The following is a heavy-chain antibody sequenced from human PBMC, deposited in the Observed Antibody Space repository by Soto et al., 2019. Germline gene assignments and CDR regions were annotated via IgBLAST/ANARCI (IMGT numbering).Heavy chain of an antibody. CDR3: ARGFRGVYFDF. CDR1: GFSISSGGYY. CDR2: IYYSGST. D-gene: IGHD3-10*01. J-gene: IGHJ4*02. V-gene: IGHV4-30-4*08. Sequence: SETLSLTCTFSGFSISSGGYYLSWIRQHPGKGLEWIGYIYYSGSTNYNPSLKSRLTISIDTSKNQFSLKLSSVTAADTAMYFCARGFRGVYFDFWGQGTLVTVS.